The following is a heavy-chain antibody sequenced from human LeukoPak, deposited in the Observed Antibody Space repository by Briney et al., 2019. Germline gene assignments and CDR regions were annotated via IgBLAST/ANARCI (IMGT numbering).Heavy chain of an antibody. CDR3: ARGARNWFDP. D-gene: IGHD5-12*01. Sequence: ASVEVSCKASGYTFTGYGITWVRQAPGQGLEWMGWISTYSGDTNYAQKLQGRVTMTTDTSTSTAYMELRSLRSDDTAVYYCARGARNWFDPWGQGTLVTVSS. CDR1: GYTFTGYG. CDR2: ISTYSGDT. J-gene: IGHJ5*02. V-gene: IGHV1-18*01.